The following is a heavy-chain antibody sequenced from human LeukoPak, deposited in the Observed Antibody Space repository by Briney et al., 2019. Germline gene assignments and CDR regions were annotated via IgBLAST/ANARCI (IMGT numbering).Heavy chain of an antibody. V-gene: IGHV4-34*01. CDR3: AREGPSYYYYYMDV. CDR1: GGSISSFY. CDR2: INHSGST. J-gene: IGHJ6*03. Sequence: PSETLSLTCTVSGGSISSFYYTWIRQPPGKGLEWIGEINHSGSTNYNPSLKSRVTMSVDTSKNQFSLKLSSVTAADTAVYYCAREGPSYYYYYMDVWGKGTTVTISS.